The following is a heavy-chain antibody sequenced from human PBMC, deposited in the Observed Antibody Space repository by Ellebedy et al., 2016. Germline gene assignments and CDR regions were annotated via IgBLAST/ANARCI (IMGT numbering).Heavy chain of an antibody. CDR2: ISGSGGST. D-gene: IGHD3-3*01. V-gene: IGHV3-23*01. CDR1: GFTFSSYA. CDR3: AKVSGLRFLEWLSILDY. J-gene: IGHJ4*02. Sequence: GESLKISXAASGFTFSSYAMSWVRQAPGKGLEWVSAISGSGGSTYYADSVKGRFTISRDNSKNTLYLQMNSLRAEDTAVYYCAKVSGLRFLEWLSILDYWGQGTLVTVSS.